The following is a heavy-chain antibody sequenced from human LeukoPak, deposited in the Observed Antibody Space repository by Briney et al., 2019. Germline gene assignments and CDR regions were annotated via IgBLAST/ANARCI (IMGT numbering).Heavy chain of an antibody. Sequence: GRSLRLSCAASGFTFSSYGMHWVRQAPGKGLEWVAVIWYDGSNKYYADSVKGRFTISRDNSKNTLYLQMNSLRAGDTAVYYCARGGRGKYYFDYWGQGTLVTVSS. D-gene: IGHD3-16*01. V-gene: IGHV3-33*01. CDR2: IWYDGSNK. CDR3: ARGGRGKYYFDY. J-gene: IGHJ4*02. CDR1: GFTFSSYG.